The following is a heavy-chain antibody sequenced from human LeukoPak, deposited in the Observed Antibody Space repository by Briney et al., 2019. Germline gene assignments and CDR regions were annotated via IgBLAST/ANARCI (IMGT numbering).Heavy chain of an antibody. CDR2: ISGSGGST. CDR1: GFTFSSYA. D-gene: IGHD3-10*01. J-gene: IGHJ4*02. CDR3: VKDRVDGSGSQFDS. V-gene: IGHV3-23*01. Sequence: GGSLRLSCAASGFTFSSYAMSWVRQAPGKGLEWVSAISGSGGSTYYADSVKGRFTISRDNSKNTLYLQMNSLRAEDTAVYYCVKDRVDGSGSQFDSWGQGSLVIVSS.